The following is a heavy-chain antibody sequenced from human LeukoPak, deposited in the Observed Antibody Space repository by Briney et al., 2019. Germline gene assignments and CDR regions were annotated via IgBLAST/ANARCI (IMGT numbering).Heavy chain of an antibody. Sequence: ASVKVSCKASGYTFTSSGISWVRQAPGQGLEWMGWISAYNGNTNYAQKLQGRVTMTTDTSTSTAYMELRSLRSDDTAVYYCARGDYYYGTGSYYNVPADAFDIWGQGTMVTVSS. CDR3: ARGDYYYGTGSYYNVPADAFDI. D-gene: IGHD3-10*01. J-gene: IGHJ3*02. CDR2: ISAYNGNT. CDR1: GYTFTSSG. V-gene: IGHV1-18*01.